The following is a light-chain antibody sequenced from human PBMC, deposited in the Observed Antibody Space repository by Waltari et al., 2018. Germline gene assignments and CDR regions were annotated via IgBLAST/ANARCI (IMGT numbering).Light chain of an antibody. CDR3: QHFYNSPFT. V-gene: IGKV4-1*01. CDR1: QSDFFRPNSKNY. Sequence: DIVMTQSPDSLAVSLGERATINCKSSQSDFFRPNSKNYLSWFQQKPGQPPKLLISRASTRESGVPDRFSGSGSVTDFTLTISSLQAEDVALYYCQHFYNSPFTFGGGTKVEIK. J-gene: IGKJ4*01. CDR2: RAS.